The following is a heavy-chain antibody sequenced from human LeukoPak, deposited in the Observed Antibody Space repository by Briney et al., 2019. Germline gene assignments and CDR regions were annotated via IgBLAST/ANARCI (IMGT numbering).Heavy chain of an antibody. CDR3: ARGDSSGWYFPGPTVDY. D-gene: IGHD6-19*01. J-gene: IGHJ4*02. CDR2: ISAYNGNT. CDR1: GYTFTSYG. V-gene: IGHV1-18*01. Sequence: ASVKVSCKASGYTFTSYGISWVRQAPGQGLEWMGWISAYNGNTNYAQKLQGRVTMTTDTSTSTAYMELRSLRSDDTAVYYCARGDSSGWYFPGPTVDYWGQGTLVTVSS.